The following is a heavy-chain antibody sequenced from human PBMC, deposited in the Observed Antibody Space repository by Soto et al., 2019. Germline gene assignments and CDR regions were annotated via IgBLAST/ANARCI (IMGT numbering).Heavy chain of an antibody. V-gene: IGHV4-30-4*01. CDR2: IYYSGST. D-gene: IGHD3-10*01. CDR3: ARPRVSFGEFDY. Sequence: SETLSLTCTVSGGSISSGDYYWSWIRQPPGKGLEWIGYIYYSGSTYYNPSLKSRVTISVDTSKNQFSLKLSSVTAADTAVYYCARPRVSFGEFDYWGQGTLVTVSS. CDR1: GGSISSGDYY. J-gene: IGHJ4*02.